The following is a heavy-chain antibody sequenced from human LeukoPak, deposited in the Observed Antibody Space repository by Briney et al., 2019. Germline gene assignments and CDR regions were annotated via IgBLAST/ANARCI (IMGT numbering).Heavy chain of an antibody. V-gene: IGHV4-59*01. CDR3: ASNQRRIAVAGPANAFDI. CDR1: GGSISSYY. J-gene: IGHJ3*02. CDR2: IYYSGST. Sequence: SETLSLTCTVSGGSISSYYWSWIRQPPGKGLEWIGYIYYSGSTNYNPSLKSRVTISVDTSKNQFSLKLSSVTAADTAVYYCASNQRRIAVAGPANAFDIWGQGTMVTVSS. D-gene: IGHD6-19*01.